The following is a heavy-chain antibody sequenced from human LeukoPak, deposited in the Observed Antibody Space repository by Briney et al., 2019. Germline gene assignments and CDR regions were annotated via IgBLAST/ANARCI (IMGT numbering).Heavy chain of an antibody. CDR1: GGTFSSYA. J-gene: IGHJ3*02. V-gene: IGHV1-69*01. D-gene: IGHD3-9*01. CDR2: IIPIFGTA. Sequence: ASVKVSCKASGGTFSSYAISWVRQALGQGLEWMGGIIPIFGTANYAQKFQGRVTITADESTSTAYMELSSLRSEDTAVYYCARLCHFDWVRAHDAFDIWGQGTMVTVSS. CDR3: ARLCHFDWVRAHDAFDI.